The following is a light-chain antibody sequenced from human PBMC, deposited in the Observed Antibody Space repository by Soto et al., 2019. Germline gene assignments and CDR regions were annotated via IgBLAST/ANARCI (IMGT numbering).Light chain of an antibody. CDR2: SAS. CDR1: QSIRTD. Sequence: MTQSPATLSVSPGERATLSCRASQSIRTDLAWYQQKPGQAPSLLIFSASTRATGVPARFSGSGSGTEFTLTISSLQSEDFAVYYCQQYNKWPQWTFGQGTKGDIK. CDR3: QQYNKWPQWT. V-gene: IGKV3-15*01. J-gene: IGKJ1*01.